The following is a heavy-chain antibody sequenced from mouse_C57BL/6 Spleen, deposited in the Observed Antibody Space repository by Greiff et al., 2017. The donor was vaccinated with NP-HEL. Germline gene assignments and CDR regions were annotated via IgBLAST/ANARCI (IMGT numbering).Heavy chain of an antibody. Sequence: QVQLQQSGAELVMPGASVKLSCKASGYTFTSYWMHWVKQRPGQGLEWIGEIDPSDSYTNYNQKFKGKSTLTVDKYSSTAYMQLSSLTSEDSAVYYCARDYYGSSHYFDYWGQGTTLTVSS. CDR1: GYTFTSYW. V-gene: IGHV1-69*01. J-gene: IGHJ2*01. CDR2: IDPSDSYT. D-gene: IGHD1-1*01. CDR3: ARDYYGSSHYFDY.